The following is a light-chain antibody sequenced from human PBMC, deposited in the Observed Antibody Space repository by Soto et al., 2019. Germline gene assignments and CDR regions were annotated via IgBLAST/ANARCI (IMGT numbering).Light chain of an antibody. CDR1: QSVSSN. CDR3: QHYNNWPVT. J-gene: IGKJ2*01. CDR2: GAS. V-gene: IGKV3-15*01. Sequence: EIVMTQSPATLSVSPGERATLSCRASQSVSSNLAWYQQKPGQAPTLLIYGASARATGIPVRFSGSRSGTEVTLTISSLQSEDFAVYYCQHYNNWPVTFGQGTKLEIK.